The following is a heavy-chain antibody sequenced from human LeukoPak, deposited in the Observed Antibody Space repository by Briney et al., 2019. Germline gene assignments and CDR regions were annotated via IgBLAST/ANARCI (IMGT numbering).Heavy chain of an antibody. Sequence: SETLSFTCTVSGGSISSYYWSWIRQPPGKGLEWIGYIYYSGSTNYNPSLKSRVTISVDTSKNQFSLELSSVTAADTAVYYCASSAYCSSTSCSFDYWGQGTLVTVSS. V-gene: IGHV4-59*01. J-gene: IGHJ4*02. CDR3: ASSAYCSSTSCSFDY. CDR1: GGSISSYY. D-gene: IGHD2-2*01. CDR2: IYYSGST.